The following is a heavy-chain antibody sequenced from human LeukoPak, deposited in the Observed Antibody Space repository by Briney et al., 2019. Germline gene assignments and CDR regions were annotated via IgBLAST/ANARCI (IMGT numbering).Heavy chain of an antibody. CDR3: ARVPGYYGMDV. CDR1: GASISSFY. Sequence: PSETLSLTCTVSGASISSFYWSWIRQPPGKGLEFIGYVYYTGSTNYTPSLESRVTISLDTSKNEFSLKMSSVTAADTAVYYCARVPGYYGMDVWGQGTTVTVSS. V-gene: IGHV4-59*01. CDR2: VYYTGST. J-gene: IGHJ6*02.